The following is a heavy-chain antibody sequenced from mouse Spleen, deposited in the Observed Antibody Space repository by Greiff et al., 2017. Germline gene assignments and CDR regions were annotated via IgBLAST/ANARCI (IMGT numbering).Heavy chain of an antibody. D-gene: IGHD4-1*02. CDR3: ARPQLGYYFDY. J-gene: IGHJ2*01. V-gene: IGHV5-17*01. CDR1: GFTFSDYG. CDR2: ISSGSSTI. Sequence: EVKLMESGGGFVKPGGSLKLSCAASGFTFSDYGMHWVRQAPEKGLEWVAYISSGSSTIYYTDTVKGRFTISRDNAKNTLFLQMTSLRSEDTAMYYCARPQLGYYFDYWGQGTTLTVSS.